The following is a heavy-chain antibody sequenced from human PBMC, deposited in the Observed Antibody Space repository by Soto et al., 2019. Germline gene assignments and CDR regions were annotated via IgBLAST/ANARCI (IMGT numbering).Heavy chain of an antibody. CDR3: ARVGCSGGGCYSNYYYYYYMDV. Sequence: GGSLRLSCAASGFTFSSYWMHWVRQAPGKGLVWVSRINSDGRSTSYADSVKGRFTISRENAKNTLYLQMNSLRAEDTAVYYCARVGCSGGGCYSNYYYYYYMDVWGKGTTVTVSS. J-gene: IGHJ6*03. CDR1: GFTFSSYW. V-gene: IGHV3-74*01. D-gene: IGHD2-15*01. CDR2: INSDGRST.